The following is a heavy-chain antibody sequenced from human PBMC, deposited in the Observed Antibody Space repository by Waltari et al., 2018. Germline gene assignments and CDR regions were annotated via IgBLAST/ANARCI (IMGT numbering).Heavy chain of an antibody. CDR1: GFTLSCCG. D-gene: IGHD6-19*01. CDR2: ITPGGAP. CDR3: AKEIPYSNGWLHIDS. J-gene: IGHJ4*02. Sequence: EVQLVESGGGLVHPGGSLSLHCAASGFTLSCCGLSWVRQAPGKGLEWVSGITPGGAPYYADFVRGRFTISRDNSNNMLFLQMNSLRVDDTAIYYCAKEIPYSNGWLHIDSWGQGTLVSVPS. V-gene: IGHV3-23*04.